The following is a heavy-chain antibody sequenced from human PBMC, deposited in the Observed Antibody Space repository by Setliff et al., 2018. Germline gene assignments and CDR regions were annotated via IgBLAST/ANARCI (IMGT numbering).Heavy chain of an antibody. CDR2: INHSGST. Sequence: SETLSLTCAVYGGSFSAYYWSWIRQPPGKGLEWIGEINHSGSTNCNPSLKSRVTISVDTSKNQFSLKLSSVTAADTAVYYCVRGRKAWHSSSWSAFDYWGQGTLVTVSS. CDR3: VRGRKAWHSSSWSAFDY. CDR1: GGSFSAYY. J-gene: IGHJ4*02. V-gene: IGHV4-34*01. D-gene: IGHD6-13*01.